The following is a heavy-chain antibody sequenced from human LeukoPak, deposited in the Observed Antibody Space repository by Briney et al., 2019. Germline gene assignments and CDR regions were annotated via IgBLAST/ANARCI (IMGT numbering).Heavy chain of an antibody. D-gene: IGHD6-13*01. V-gene: IGHV3-7*01. CDR3: ARGGYTSSWYISRDY. CDR1: AFTFSRYW. J-gene: IGHJ4*02. CDR2: IKEDGSEK. Sequence: PGGSLSLSCAASAFTFSRYWMTWFRQAPGKGLEWVANIKEDGSEKYYVDSVKGRFSISRDNTKNSLYLQMNSLRAEDTAVYYCARGGYTSSWYISRDYWGQGTLVTVSS.